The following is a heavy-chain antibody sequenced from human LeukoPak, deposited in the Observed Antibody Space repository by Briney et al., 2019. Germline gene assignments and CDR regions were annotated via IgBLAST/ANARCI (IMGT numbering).Heavy chain of an antibody. D-gene: IGHD2-21*01. Sequence: GGSLRLSCAASGFTFDDYGMSWVRQAPGKGLEWVSYISSSSSTIYYADSVKGRFTISRDNAKNSLYLQMNSLRAEDTAVYYCARVDRGFHIVVDYWGQGTLVTVSS. V-gene: IGHV3-48*01. CDR2: ISSSSSTI. CDR1: GFTFDDYG. CDR3: ARVDRGFHIVVDY. J-gene: IGHJ4*02.